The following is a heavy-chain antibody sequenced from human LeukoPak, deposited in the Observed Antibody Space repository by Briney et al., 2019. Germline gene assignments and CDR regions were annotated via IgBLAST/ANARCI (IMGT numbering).Heavy chain of an antibody. CDR3: AKDYIFGVVTQDY. V-gene: IGHV3-23*01. J-gene: IGHJ4*02. CDR2: ISGSGGST. D-gene: IGHD3-3*01. Sequence: GGSLRLSCAASGFTLSSYAMSWVRQAPGKGLEWVSAISGSGGSTYYADSVKGRFTISRDNSKNTLYLQMNSLRAEDTAVYYCAKDYIFGVVTQDYWGQGTLVTVSS. CDR1: GFTLSSYA.